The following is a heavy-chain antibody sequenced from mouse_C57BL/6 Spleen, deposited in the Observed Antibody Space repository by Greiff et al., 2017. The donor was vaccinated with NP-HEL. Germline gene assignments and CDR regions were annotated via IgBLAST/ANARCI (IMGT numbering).Heavy chain of an antibody. V-gene: IGHV1-26*01. CDR1: GYTFTDYY. D-gene: IGHD2-1*01. CDR3: APIYYGNYGFAY. Sequence: EVQLQQSGPELVKPGASVKISCKASGYTFTDYYMNWVKQSHGKSLEWIGDINPNNGGTSYNQKFKGKATLTVDKSSSTAYMELRSLTSEDSAVYYCAPIYYGNYGFAYWGQGTLVTVSA. J-gene: IGHJ3*01. CDR2: INPNNGGT.